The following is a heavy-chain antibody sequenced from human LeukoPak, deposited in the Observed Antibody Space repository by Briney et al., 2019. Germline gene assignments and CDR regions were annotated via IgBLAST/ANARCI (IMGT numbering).Heavy chain of an antibody. CDR1: GGSISSYY. Sequence: KSSETLSLTCTVSGGSISSYYWSWIRQPPGKGLEWIGYIYYSGSTNYNPSLKSRVTISVDTSKNQFSLKLSSVTAADTAVYYCARGSNFWSGDLYYFDYWGQGTLVTVSS. V-gene: IGHV4-59*01. J-gene: IGHJ4*02. D-gene: IGHD3-3*01. CDR3: ARGSNFWSGDLYYFDY. CDR2: IYYSGST.